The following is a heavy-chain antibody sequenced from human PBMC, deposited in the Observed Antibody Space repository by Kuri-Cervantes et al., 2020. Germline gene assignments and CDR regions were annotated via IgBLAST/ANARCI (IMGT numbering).Heavy chain of an antibody. CDR3: AKDQVFKWELLPPPFDY. J-gene: IGHJ4*02. CDR2: ISWNSGSI. Sequence: SLKISCAASGFTFSSYGMSWVRQAPGKGLEWVSGISWNSGSIGYADSVKGRFTISRDNAKNSLYLQMNSLRAEDTAVYYCAKDQVFKWELLPPPFDYWGQGTLVTVSS. V-gene: IGHV3-9*01. CDR1: GFTFSSYG. D-gene: IGHD1-26*01.